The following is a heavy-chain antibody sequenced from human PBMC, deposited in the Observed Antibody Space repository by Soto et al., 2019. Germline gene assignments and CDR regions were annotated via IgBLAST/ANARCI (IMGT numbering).Heavy chain of an antibody. CDR3: ASHSWQPVRFPLLDY. V-gene: IGHV3-30-3*01. CDR1: GFTFSSYA. Sequence: QVQLVESGGGVVQPGRSLRLSCAASGFTFSSYAMHWVRQAPGKGLEWVAVISYDGSNKYYADSVKGRFTISRDNSKNTLYLQMNSLRAEDTAVYYCASHSWQPVRFPLLDYWGQGTLVTVSS. CDR2: ISYDGSNK. D-gene: IGHD6-6*01. J-gene: IGHJ4*02.